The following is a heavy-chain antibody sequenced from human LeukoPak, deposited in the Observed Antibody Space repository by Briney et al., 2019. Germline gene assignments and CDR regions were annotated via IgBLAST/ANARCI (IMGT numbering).Heavy chain of an antibody. D-gene: IGHD2-15*01. CDR3: ARHKSCSGGSCNYDAFDI. J-gene: IGHJ3*02. Sequence: GESLKISCKGSGYSFTSYWIGWVRQMPGKGLEWMGIIYPGDSDTRYSPSFQGQVTISADKSISTAYLQWSSLKASDTAMYYCARHKSCSGGSCNYDAFDIWGQGTMVTVSS. CDR1: GYSFTSYW. V-gene: IGHV5-51*01. CDR2: IYPGDSDT.